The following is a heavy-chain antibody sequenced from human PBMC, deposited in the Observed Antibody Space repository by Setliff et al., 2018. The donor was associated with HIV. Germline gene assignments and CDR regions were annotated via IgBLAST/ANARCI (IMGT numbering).Heavy chain of an antibody. CDR1: GFTFSSYA. D-gene: IGHD2-21*01. CDR2: INGDGGTT. Sequence: PGGSLRLSCAASGFTFSSYAMTWVRQAPGMGLEWVSAINGDGGTTYYADSVKGRFTVSRDNSKNTLFLQMDSLRSEDTAVYFCAQIRRGGDCYGYWGQGTLVTVSS. J-gene: IGHJ4*02. CDR3: AQIRRGGDCYGY. V-gene: IGHV3-23*01.